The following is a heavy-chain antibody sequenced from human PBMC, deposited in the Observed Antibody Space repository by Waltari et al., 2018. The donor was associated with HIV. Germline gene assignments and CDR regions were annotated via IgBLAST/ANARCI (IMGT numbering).Heavy chain of an antibody. D-gene: IGHD3-22*01. J-gene: IGHJ5*02. CDR3: AKEEAWFYSDSSGYT. CDR1: GFTLSSYA. V-gene: IGHV3-23*01. CDR2: ISGRACST. Sequence: EVQLLESGGGLVQPGVYLRLSCAASGFTLSSYAMSWGRQTPGKGLEWFSVISGRACSTYYADSVKGRFTISRDNSMNTLYLQMNSLRAEDTAVYYCAKEEAWFYSDSSGYTWGQGTLVTVSS.